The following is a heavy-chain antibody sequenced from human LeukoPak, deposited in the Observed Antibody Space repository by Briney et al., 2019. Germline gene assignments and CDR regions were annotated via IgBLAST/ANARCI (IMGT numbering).Heavy chain of an antibody. J-gene: IGHJ4*02. CDR1: GDSFSYFY. V-gene: IGHV4-59*01. CDR2: IYNSGST. Sequence: SETLSLTCTVSGDSFSYFYWSWIRQPPGKGLEWTGYIYNSGSTNYNPSLKSRVTISLDTSKNQFSLKLSSVTAADTAVYYCARGVVAAAGRTFDFWGQRTLVTVSS. CDR3: ARGVVAAAGRTFDF. D-gene: IGHD6-13*01.